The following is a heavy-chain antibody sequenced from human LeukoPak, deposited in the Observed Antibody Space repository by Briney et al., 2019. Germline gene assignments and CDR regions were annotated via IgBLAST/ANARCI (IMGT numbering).Heavy chain of an antibody. Sequence: LRLSCAASGFTFDDYAMHWVRQAPGKGLEWIGYIYHSGSSYYNPSLKSRVTISVDRSKNQFSLKLSSVTAADTAVYYCARGQGYSSPPPPYYFDYWGQGTLVTVSS. J-gene: IGHJ4*02. D-gene: IGHD6-19*01. CDR1: GFTFDDYA. CDR2: IYHSGSS. V-gene: IGHV4-30-2*01. CDR3: ARGQGYSSPPPPYYFDY.